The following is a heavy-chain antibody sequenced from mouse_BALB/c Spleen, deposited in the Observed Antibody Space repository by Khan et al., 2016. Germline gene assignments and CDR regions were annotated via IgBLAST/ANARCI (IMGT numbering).Heavy chain of an antibody. Sequence: VQLQQPGAELVKPGASVRLSCTASGFNIKDAFLHWMKQRPEQGLEWIGRIESATGDTKYDPKFQGKATITADTSSNTAYLQLSSLTSEDTAVSCCADLGFYWGQGTTLTVSS. CDR1: GFNIKDAF. V-gene: IGHV14-3*02. D-gene: IGHD4-1*01. CDR2: IESATGDT. CDR3: ADLGFY. J-gene: IGHJ2*01.